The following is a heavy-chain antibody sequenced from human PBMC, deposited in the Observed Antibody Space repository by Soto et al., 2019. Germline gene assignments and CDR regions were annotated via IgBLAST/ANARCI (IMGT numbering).Heavy chain of an antibody. V-gene: IGHV1-18*01. Sequence: QVQLVQSGAEVKKPGAPVKVSCKASGYTFTNYGITWVRQAPGQGLEWMGWISTHNGNTKYAQNLQGRVTMTTDTSTTTAYMDLRSLRFDDTAVYYCARDLDCSSTGCYAAWFDPWGQGTLVTVSS. CDR2: ISTHNGNT. J-gene: IGHJ5*02. CDR3: ARDLDCSSTGCYAAWFDP. D-gene: IGHD2-2*01. CDR1: GYTFTNYG.